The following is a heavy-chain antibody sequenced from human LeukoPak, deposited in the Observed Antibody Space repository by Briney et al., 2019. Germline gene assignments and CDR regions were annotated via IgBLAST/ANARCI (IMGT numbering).Heavy chain of an antibody. CDR2: IYTSGNT. J-gene: IGHJ6*03. CDR1: GGSISSGSYC. Sequence: SETLSLTCTVSGGSISSGSYCWSRIRQPAGKGLEWIGHIYTSGNTNYNPSLKSRVTISVDTSKNQFSLRLSSVTAADTAVYYCARVSSWGHMDVWGKGTTVTVSS. CDR3: ARVSSWGHMDV. V-gene: IGHV4-61*09. D-gene: IGHD6-13*01.